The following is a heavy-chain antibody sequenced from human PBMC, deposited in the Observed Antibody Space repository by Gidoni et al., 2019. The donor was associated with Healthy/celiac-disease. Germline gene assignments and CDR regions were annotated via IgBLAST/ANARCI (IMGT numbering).Heavy chain of an antibody. J-gene: IGHJ2*01. CDR1: GFNVSSSV. V-gene: IGHV3-30-3*01. CDR3: ASAPRDRIAARLRGWYFDL. Sequence: QVQLVESGGGVVQPGSSMRLYWAASGFNVSSSVKTWVRQAPGEGLEGVAFISSEVINKYYADSVKGRFTISRDNSKNTLYLQMNSLRAEDTAVYYCASAPRDRIAARLRGWYFDLWGRGTLVTVSS. D-gene: IGHD6-6*01. CDR2: ISSEVINK.